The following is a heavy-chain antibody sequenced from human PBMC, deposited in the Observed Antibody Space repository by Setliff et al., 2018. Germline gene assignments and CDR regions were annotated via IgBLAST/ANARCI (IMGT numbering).Heavy chain of an antibody. CDR2: ISGYNSDT. D-gene: IGHD6-19*01. CDR1: GYNFTGYG. J-gene: IGHJ4*02. Sequence: ASVKVSCKASGYNFTGYGISWIRQAPGQRLEWMGWISGYNSDTEYAPKFQGRVSMTIDISTTTVHMELTRLTSDDTAIFYCARSPPNRGSGSGWYGDFWGQGTLVTVSS. CDR3: ARSPPNRGSGSGWYGDF. V-gene: IGHV1-18*04.